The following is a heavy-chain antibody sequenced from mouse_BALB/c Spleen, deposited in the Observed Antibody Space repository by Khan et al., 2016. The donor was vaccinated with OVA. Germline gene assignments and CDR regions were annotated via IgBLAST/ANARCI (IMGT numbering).Heavy chain of an antibody. CDR3: AREGLRGVARDY. D-gene: IGHD2-4*01. Sequence: QVQLQQSGPELVKPGALVKISCKASGYTFTSYDINWVRQRPGQGLEWIGWIYPGDGSTEYTEKFKGKATLTADKSSSTAYMELSRLTSEASAVYFSAREGLRGVARDYWGQGTSVTVSS. V-gene: IGHV1S56*01. J-gene: IGHJ4*01. CDR2: IYPGDGST. CDR1: GYTFTSYD.